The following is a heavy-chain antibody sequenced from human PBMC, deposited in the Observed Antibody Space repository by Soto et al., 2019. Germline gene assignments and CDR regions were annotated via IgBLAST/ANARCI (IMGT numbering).Heavy chain of an antibody. CDR2: INPSGGST. J-gene: IGHJ5*02. Sequence: QVQLVQSGAEVKKPGASVKVSCKASGYTFTSYYMHWVRQAPGQGLEWMGIINPSGGSTSYAQKFQGRVTMTRDTSKSTVYMELSSLRSEDTAVYYCARDRGCSSTSCYAFGRVWFDPWGQGTLVTVSS. V-gene: IGHV1-46*01. CDR3: ARDRGCSSTSCYAFGRVWFDP. CDR1: GYTFTSYY. D-gene: IGHD2-2*01.